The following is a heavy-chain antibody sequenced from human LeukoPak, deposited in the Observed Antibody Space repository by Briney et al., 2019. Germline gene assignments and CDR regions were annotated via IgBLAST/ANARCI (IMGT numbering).Heavy chain of an antibody. Sequence: GESLKISCQGSGYSFDSYWIGWVRQMPGKGLEWIGIFYPTDSDTHYSPSFQGQVTMSADTSINTAYLQWSSLKASDTAIYYCARSLVTHWHFDLWGRGTPVIVS. V-gene: IGHV5-51*01. CDR2: FYPTDSDT. CDR1: GYSFDSYW. CDR3: ARSLVTHWHFDL. D-gene: IGHD2-21*01. J-gene: IGHJ2*01.